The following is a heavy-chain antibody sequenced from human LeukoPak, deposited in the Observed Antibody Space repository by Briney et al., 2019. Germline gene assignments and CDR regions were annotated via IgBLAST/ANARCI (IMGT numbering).Heavy chain of an antibody. CDR3: ARARGRGYSYGTYFDY. Sequence: PGRSLRLSCAASVFTFSSYAMHWVRQAPGKGLEGVAVISYDGSNKYYADSVKGRFTISRDNSKNTLYLQMNSLRAEDTAVYYCARARGRGYSYGTYFDYWGEGNLVTVSS. CDR1: VFTFSSYA. J-gene: IGHJ4*02. V-gene: IGHV3-30-3*01. D-gene: IGHD5-18*01. CDR2: ISYDGSNK.